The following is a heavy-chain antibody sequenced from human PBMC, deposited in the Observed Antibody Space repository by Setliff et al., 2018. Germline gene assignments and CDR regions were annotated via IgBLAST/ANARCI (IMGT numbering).Heavy chain of an antibody. V-gene: IGHV4-39*07. Sequence: SETLSLTCTVSGGSISSTSYYWAWIRQPPGKGLEWTGSIYYRGSTFIYPSLRSRVTISADTSKNQSSLKLTSVTAADTAMYYCAGVYGENDLPDIWGQGTMVTVSS. J-gene: IGHJ3*02. CDR3: AGVYGENDLPDI. CDR1: GGSISSTSYY. D-gene: IGHD4-17*01. CDR2: IYYRGST.